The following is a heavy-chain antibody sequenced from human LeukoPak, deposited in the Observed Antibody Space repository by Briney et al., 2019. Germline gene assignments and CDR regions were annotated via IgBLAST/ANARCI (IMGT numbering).Heavy chain of an antibody. CDR2: IYYRGST. D-gene: IGHD3-16*01. J-gene: IGHJ6*03. CDR1: GGSISSYY. V-gene: IGHV4-59*01. Sequence: SETLSLTCTLSGGSISSYYWSWVRQPPRSLRGWIGYIYYRGSTNYNPSVKSRVTISVDTSKNQFSLKLSSVTAADTAVYYCARGEGGYYYYYYMDVWGKGTTVTVSS. CDR3: ARGEGGYYYYYYMDV.